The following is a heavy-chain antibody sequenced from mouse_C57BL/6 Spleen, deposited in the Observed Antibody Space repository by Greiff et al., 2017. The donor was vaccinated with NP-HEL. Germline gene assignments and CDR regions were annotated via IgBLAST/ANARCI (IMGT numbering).Heavy chain of an antibody. CDR2: ISGGGGNT. V-gene: IGHV5-9*01. J-gene: IGHJ3*01. Sequence: EVKLVESGGGLVKPGGSLKLSCAASGFTFSSYTMSWVRQTPEKRLEWVATISGGGGNTYYPDSVKGRFTISRDNAKNTLYLQMSILRSEDTALYYCARHSYYYGSSYGFAYWGQGTLVTVSA. D-gene: IGHD1-1*01. CDR3: ARHSYYYGSSYGFAY. CDR1: GFTFSSYT.